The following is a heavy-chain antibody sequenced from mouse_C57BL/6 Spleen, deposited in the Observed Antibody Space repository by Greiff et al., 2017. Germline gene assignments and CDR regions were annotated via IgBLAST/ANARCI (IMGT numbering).Heavy chain of an antibody. Sequence: QVQLKQPGAELMKPGASVKLSCKASGYTFTGYWIEWVKQRPGHGLEWIGEIFPGSGSTNYNEKFKGKATFTADTSSNTAYMQLSSLTTEDSAVYYWARHDYSGYYAMDYWGQGTSVTVSS. CDR1: GYTFTGYW. CDR3: ARHDYSGYYAMDY. V-gene: IGHV1-9*01. J-gene: IGHJ4*01. CDR2: IFPGSGST. D-gene: IGHD2-4*01.